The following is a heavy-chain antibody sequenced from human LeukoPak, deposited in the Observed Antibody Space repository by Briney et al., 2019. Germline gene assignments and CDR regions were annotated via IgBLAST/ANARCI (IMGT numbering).Heavy chain of an antibody. CDR2: IRYDASNK. Sequence: GGSLRLSCAASGFIFSDYGMHWVRQAPGKGLDWVAFIRYDASNKDYADSVKGQFTISRDNSKNTLYLQINSLRAEDTAVYYCARGSTFFVVVPASAIDYWGQGTLVTVSS. J-gene: IGHJ4*02. CDR3: ARGSTFFVVVPASAIDY. CDR1: GFIFSDYG. V-gene: IGHV3-30*02. D-gene: IGHD2-2*01.